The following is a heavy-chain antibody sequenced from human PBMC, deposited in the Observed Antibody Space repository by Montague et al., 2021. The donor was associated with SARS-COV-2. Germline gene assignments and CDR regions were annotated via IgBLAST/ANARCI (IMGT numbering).Heavy chain of an antibody. CDR3: ARGYYDILTGYLDAFDI. J-gene: IGHJ3*02. D-gene: IGHD3-9*01. CDR2: IDWDDDK. V-gene: IGHV2-70*11. CDR1: GFSLSTSGMC. Sequence: PALVKPTQTLTLTCTFSGFSLSTSGMCVSWIRQPPGKALEWLARIDWDDDKYYSTSLKTRLTISKDTSKNQVVLTMTNMDPVDTATYYCARGYYDILTGYLDAFDIWGQRKMVTGSS.